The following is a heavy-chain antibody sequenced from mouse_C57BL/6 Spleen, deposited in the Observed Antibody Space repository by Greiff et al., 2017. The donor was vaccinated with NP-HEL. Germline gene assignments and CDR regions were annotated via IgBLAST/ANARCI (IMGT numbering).Heavy chain of an antibody. CDR1: GYAFSSSW. J-gene: IGHJ3*01. D-gene: IGHD2-3*01. V-gene: IGHV1-82*01. CDR2: IYPGDGDT. Sequence: QVQLQQSGPELVKPGASVKISCKASGYAFSSSWMNWVKQRPGKGLEWIGRIYPGDGDTNYNGKFKGKATLTADKSSSTAYMQLSSLTSEDSAVYFCARGDGYYEWAWFAYWGQGTLVTVSA. CDR3: ARGDGYYEWAWFAY.